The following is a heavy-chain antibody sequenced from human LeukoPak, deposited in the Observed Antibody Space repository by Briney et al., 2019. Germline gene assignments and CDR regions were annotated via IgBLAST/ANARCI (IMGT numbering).Heavy chain of an antibody. CDR1: GGTFSSYA. CDR2: IISIFDTA. J-gene: IGHJ4*02. D-gene: IGHD2-2*01. V-gene: IGHV1-69*06. Sequence: SVKVSCKAPGGTFSSYAISWVRQAPGQGLEWMGGIISIFDTANYAQKFQGRVTITADKSTSTAYMELSSLRSEDTAVYYCASLDCSNTSCYDYWGQGTLVTVSS. CDR3: ASLDCSNTSCYDY.